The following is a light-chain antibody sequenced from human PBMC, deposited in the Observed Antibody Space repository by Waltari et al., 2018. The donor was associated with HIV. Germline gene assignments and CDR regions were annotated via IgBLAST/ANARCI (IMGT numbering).Light chain of an antibody. CDR2: KAS. Sequence: DIQMTQSPSILSSSVGDRVIITCRASQSISSWLAWYQHKPGTAPKLLIYKASVLEGGVPSRFSCSGSGTEFTLNITNLQPDDFATYYCQHYSTSPYTFGQGTNLEIK. CDR3: QHYSTSPYT. CDR1: QSISSW. V-gene: IGKV1-5*03. J-gene: IGKJ2*01.